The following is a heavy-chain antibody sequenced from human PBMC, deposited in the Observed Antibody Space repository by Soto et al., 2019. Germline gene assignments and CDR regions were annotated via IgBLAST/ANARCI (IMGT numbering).Heavy chain of an antibody. Sequence: GGSLRLSCAASGFTLSNAWMRWVRQAPGKGMEWVGRIKSKTDGGTTDYAAPVKGRFTISRDDSKNTLYLQMNSLKTEDTAVYYCTTVDGIDTDYYYMDVWGKGTAVTVSS. CDR2: IKSKTDGGTT. D-gene: IGHD1-26*01. V-gene: IGHV3-15*01. J-gene: IGHJ6*03. CDR3: TTVDGIDTDYYYMDV. CDR1: GFTLSNAW.